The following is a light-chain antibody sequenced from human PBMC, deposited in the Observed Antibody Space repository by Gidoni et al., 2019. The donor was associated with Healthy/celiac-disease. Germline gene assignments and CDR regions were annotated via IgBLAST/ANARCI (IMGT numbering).Light chain of an antibody. CDR3: QQSYSTLTWT. CDR1: QSISSY. Sequence: DLQMNQSPSSLSASVGDRVTITCRASQSISSYLNWYQQKPGKAPKLLIYAASSLQSGVPSRFSGSGSGTDFTLTISSLQPEDFATYYCQQSYSTLTWTFGQXTKVEIK. CDR2: AAS. V-gene: IGKV1-39*01. J-gene: IGKJ1*01.